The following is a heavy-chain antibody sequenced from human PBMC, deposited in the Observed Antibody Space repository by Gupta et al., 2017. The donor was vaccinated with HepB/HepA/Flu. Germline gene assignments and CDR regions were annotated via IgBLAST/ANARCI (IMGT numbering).Heavy chain of an antibody. D-gene: IGHD6-13*01. CDR1: GFTFSSYP. CDR3: AKDSPSSWLSPPYYFDY. V-gene: IGHV3-23*01. J-gene: IGHJ4*02. CDR2: ISGSGGST. Sequence: EVQLLESGGGLVQPGGSLRLSCAASGFTFSSYPMSWVRQAPGKGLEWVSAISGSGGSTYYADSVKGRFTISRDNSKNTLYLQMNSLRAEDTAVYYCAKDSPSSWLSPPYYFDYWGQGTLVTVSS.